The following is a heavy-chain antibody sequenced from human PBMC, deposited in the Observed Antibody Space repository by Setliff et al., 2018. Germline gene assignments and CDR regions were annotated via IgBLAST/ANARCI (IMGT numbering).Heavy chain of an antibody. J-gene: IGHJ6*03. CDR1: GDSISSRRNY. V-gene: IGHV4-61*09. CDR3: ARMSGFQYIDV. Sequence: SETLSLTCTVSGDSISSRRNYWGWFRQPAGKELEWIGQIYTSWSTNYNPSLKSRVTISLDTSKNQYSLSLTSVTAEDTAVYYCARMSGFQYIDVWDKGTTVTVSS. CDR2: IYTSWST. D-gene: IGHD3-3*01.